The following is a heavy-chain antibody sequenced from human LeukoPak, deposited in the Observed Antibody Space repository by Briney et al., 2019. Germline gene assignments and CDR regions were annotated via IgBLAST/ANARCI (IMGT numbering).Heavy chain of an antibody. D-gene: IGHD1-26*01. J-gene: IGHJ6*03. CDR1: GGSISSYY. Sequence: PSETLSLTCTVSGGSISSYYWSWIRQPPGKGLEWIGYIYHSGSTDYNPSLKSRVTISADTSKNQFSLKLSSVTAADTAVYYCARGGATGYYYYMDVWGKGTTVTVSS. V-gene: IGHV4-59*01. CDR3: ARGGATGYYYYMDV. CDR2: IYHSGST.